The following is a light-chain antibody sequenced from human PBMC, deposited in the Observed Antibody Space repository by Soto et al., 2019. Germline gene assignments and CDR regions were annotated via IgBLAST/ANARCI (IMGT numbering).Light chain of an antibody. CDR3: SSFAGSNNFPYV. J-gene: IGLJ1*01. CDR1: STDFDDHKY. V-gene: IGLV2-14*01. Sequence: QSVLTQPASVSGSPGQSITISCTGTSTDFDDHKYVSWYQQYPGKAPQLLIYEVNNRPSGVSNRFSGSKSGNTASLTVSGLQAEDEADYYCSSFAGSNNFPYVFGTGTKLTVL. CDR2: EVN.